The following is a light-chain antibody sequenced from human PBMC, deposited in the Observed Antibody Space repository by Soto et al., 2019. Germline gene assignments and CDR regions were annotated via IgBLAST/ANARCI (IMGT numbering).Light chain of an antibody. CDR2: AAS. CDR3: QQSYSTPRT. CDR1: QSISTY. V-gene: IGKV1-39*01. Sequence: DIQMTQSPSSLSASVGDRVTITCRASQSISTYLNWYQQKVGKAPKLLIYAASSLQSGVPSRFSGSGSATDFTLTISSLQPEDFATYYCQQSYSTPRTFGQGTKLEIK. J-gene: IGKJ2*02.